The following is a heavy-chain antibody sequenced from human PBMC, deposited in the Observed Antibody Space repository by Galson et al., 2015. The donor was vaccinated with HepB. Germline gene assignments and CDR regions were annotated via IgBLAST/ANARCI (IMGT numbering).Heavy chain of an antibody. D-gene: IGHD3-22*01. Sequence: SLRLSCAASGFTFSSYAMSWVRQAPGKGLEWVSAISGSGGSTYYADSVKGRFTISRDNSKNTLYLQMNSLRAEDTAVYYCAKDKGRVSRNSMIVVVIPRGWAFDIWGQGTMVTASS. CDR1: GFTFSSYA. J-gene: IGHJ3*02. CDR3: AKDKGRVSRNSMIVVVIPRGWAFDI. V-gene: IGHV3-23*01. CDR2: ISGSGGST.